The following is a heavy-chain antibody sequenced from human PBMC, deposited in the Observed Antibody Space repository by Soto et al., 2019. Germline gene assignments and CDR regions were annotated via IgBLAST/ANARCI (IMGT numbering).Heavy chain of an antibody. CDR2: ISYDGSNK. D-gene: IGHD3-22*01. Sequence: QPGGSLRLSCAASGFTFSSYGMHWVRQAPGKGLEWVAVISYDGSNKYYADSVKGRFTISRDNSKNTLYLQMNSLRAEDTAVYYCAKDSSGYSMDYWGQGTLVTVSS. CDR1: GFTFSSYG. J-gene: IGHJ4*02. V-gene: IGHV3-30*18. CDR3: AKDSSGYSMDY.